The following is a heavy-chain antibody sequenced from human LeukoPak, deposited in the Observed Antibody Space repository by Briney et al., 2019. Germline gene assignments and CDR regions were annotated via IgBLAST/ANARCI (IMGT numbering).Heavy chain of an antibody. CDR3: ARDFMEYCSSTSCYRWPTRYYYYMDV. J-gene: IGHJ6*03. CDR1: AASATGYY. D-gene: IGHD2-2*01. V-gene: IGHV4-34*01. CDR2: THPIVST. Sequence: SESLSPTSALYAASATGYYSSCNRQLAGNVLEWNGETHPIVSTNLNPSLRRRVTTSVDTSKNEFSLKLRSVTAADTAVYYSARDFMEYCSSTSCYRWPTRYYYYMDVWGKGTTVTISS.